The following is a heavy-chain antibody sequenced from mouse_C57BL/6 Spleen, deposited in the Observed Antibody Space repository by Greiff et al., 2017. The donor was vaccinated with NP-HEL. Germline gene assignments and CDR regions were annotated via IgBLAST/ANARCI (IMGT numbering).Heavy chain of an antibody. Sequence: EVMLVESGGGLVQPGGSLSLSCAASGFTFTDYYMSWVRQPPGKALEWLGFIRNKANGYTTEYSASVKGRFTISRDNSQSILYLQMNALRAEDSATYYCASHSSYAYFDYWGQGTTLTVSS. D-gene: IGHD1-1*01. CDR2: IRNKANGYTT. CDR1: GFTFTDYY. V-gene: IGHV7-3*01. CDR3: ASHSSYAYFDY. J-gene: IGHJ2*01.